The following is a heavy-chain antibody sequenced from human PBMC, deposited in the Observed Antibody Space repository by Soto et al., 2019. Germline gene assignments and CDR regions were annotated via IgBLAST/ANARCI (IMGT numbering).Heavy chain of an antibody. J-gene: IGHJ6*02. CDR1: GYTFTDYY. CDR2: INPNSGAT. Sequence: ASVKVSCKASGYTFTDYYIHWVRQAPGQGLEWMGWINPNSGATNYAQKFQGRVTMTRDTSISTAYMELSRLRSDDTAVYYSARDLVPAAISFYGMDVWRQGTTVTVTS. CDR3: ARDLVPAAISFYGMDV. V-gene: IGHV1-2*02. D-gene: IGHD2-2*01.